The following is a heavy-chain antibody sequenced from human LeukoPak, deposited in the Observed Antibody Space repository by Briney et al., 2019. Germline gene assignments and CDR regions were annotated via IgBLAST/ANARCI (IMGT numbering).Heavy chain of an antibody. Sequence: SSETLSLTCAVYGGSFSGYYWSWIRQPPGKGLEWIGEINHSGSTNYNPSLKSRVTISLDTSKNQFSLKLSSVTAADTAVYYCARGDYVWGSYRPPDYWGQGTLVTVSS. CDR1: GGSFSGYY. CDR2: INHSGST. V-gene: IGHV4-34*01. D-gene: IGHD3-16*02. CDR3: ARGDYVWGSYRPPDY. J-gene: IGHJ4*02.